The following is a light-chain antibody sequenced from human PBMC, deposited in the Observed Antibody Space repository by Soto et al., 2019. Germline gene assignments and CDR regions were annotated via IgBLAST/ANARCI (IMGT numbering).Light chain of an antibody. Sequence: QSALTQPASVSGSLGQSITISCTGTSSDVGRYNFVSWYQHHPGKAPKLLIYEASKRPSVVSNRFSGSKSGNTASLTISGLQDDDEGDYCCSFAGRMTWVFGGRTKLTVL. CDR3: CSFAGRMTWV. J-gene: IGLJ3*02. CDR1: SSDVGRYNF. CDR2: EAS. V-gene: IGLV2-23*01.